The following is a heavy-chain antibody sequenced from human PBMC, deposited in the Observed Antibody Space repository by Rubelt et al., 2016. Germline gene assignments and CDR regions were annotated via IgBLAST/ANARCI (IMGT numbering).Heavy chain of an antibody. CDR1: GFTFSNAW. CDR3: TTDYYDSSGYYYLYYFDY. J-gene: IGHJ4*02. D-gene: IGHD3-22*01. Sequence: EVQLVESGGGLVKPGGSLRLSCAASGFTFSNAWMSWVRQAPGKGLEWVGRIKSKTDGGTTDYAAPVKGRFTISRDDSKNTLYLQMNSLKTEDTAVYYCTTDYYDSSGYYYLYYFDYWGQGTLVTVSS. V-gene: IGHV3-15*01. CDR2: IKSKTDGGTT.